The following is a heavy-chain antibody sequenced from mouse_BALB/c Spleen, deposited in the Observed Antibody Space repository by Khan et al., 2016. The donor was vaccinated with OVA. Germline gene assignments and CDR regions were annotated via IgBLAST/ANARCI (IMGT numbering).Heavy chain of an antibody. CDR1: GYTFTDYN. J-gene: IGHJ3*01. D-gene: IGHD1-1*01. V-gene: IGHV1-18*01. Sequence: EVQLQQSGPELVKPGASVKIPCKASGYTFTDYNMDWVKQSHGKSLEWIGDINPNNGYTVYNQKFKGKATLTVEKSSSTAYMELRSLTSEDTAVYYFARGVYGSRGAWFAYWGQGTLVTVSA. CDR3: ARGVYGSRGAWFAY. CDR2: INPNNGYT.